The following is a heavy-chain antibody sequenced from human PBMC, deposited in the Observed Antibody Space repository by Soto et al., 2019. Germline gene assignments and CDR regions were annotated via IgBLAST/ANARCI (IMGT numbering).Heavy chain of an antibody. V-gene: IGHV5-51*01. Sequence: PGESLKISCKGSGYRFRSYWIDLVRTLPGKGLEYLGIIYPGDSDTRYRPSFQGQVTISADKSINTAYLQWSSLKASDTAMYYCARQSERWLQPFDYWGQGTLVTVSS. CDR2: IYPGDSDT. CDR1: GYRFRSYW. D-gene: IGHD5-12*01. J-gene: IGHJ4*02. CDR3: ARQSERWLQPFDY.